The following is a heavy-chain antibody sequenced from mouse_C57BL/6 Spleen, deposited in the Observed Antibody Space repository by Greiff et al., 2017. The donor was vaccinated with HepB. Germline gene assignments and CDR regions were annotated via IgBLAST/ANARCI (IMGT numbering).Heavy chain of an antibody. J-gene: IGHJ4*01. V-gene: IGHV2-6*01. CDR3: ASLYDYDPFYYAMDY. CDR2: IWGVGST. D-gene: IGHD2-4*01. Sequence: LVAPSQSLSITCTVSGFSLTSYGVDWVRQSPGKGLEWLGVIWGVGSTNYNSALKSRLSISKDNSKSQVFLKMNSLQTDDTAMYYCASLYDYDPFYYAMDYWGQGTSVTVSS. CDR1: GFSLTSYG.